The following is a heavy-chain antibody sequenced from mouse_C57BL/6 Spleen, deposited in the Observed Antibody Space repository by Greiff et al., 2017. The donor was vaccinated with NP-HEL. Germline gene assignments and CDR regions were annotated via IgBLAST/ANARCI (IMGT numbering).Heavy chain of an antibody. CDR2: IYPGDGDT. J-gene: IGHJ2*01. V-gene: IGHV1-82*01. CDR3: ARSNLGYYFDY. CDR1: GYAFSSSW. D-gene: IGHD2-5*01. Sequence: VQLQQSGPELVKSGASVKISCKASGYAFSSSWMNWVKQRPGKGLEWIGRIYPGDGDTNYNGKFKGKATLTDDKSSSTAYLQLSSLTSEDSAVYFCARSNLGYYFDYWGQGTTLTVSS.